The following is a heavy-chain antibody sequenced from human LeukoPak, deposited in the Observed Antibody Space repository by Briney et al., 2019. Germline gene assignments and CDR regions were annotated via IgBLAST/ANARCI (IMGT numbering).Heavy chain of an antibody. D-gene: IGHD5-18*01. CDR1: GFTFDDYA. CDR2: ISWNSGSI. V-gene: IGHV3-9*01. Sequence: GGSLRLSCAASGFTFDDYAMHRVRQAPGKGLEWVSGISWNSGSIGYADSVKGRFTISRDNAKNSLYLQMNSLRAEDTALYYCAXVRXGYSYGDAFDIWGQGTMVTVSS. CDR3: AXVRXGYSYGDAFDI. J-gene: IGHJ3*02.